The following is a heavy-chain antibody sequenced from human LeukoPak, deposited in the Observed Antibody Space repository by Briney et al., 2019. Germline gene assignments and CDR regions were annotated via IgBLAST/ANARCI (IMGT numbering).Heavy chain of an antibody. CDR2: IFPSGGEI. J-gene: IGHJ5*02. D-gene: IGHD2-15*01. CDR3: ARELRWFDP. CDR1: GFTFSTFA. Sequence: GGSLRLSCAASGFTFSTFAMIWVRQPPGKGLEWVSSIFPSGGEIHYADSVRGRFTISRDNSKSILSLQMNSLRAEDTAVYYCARELRWFDPWGQGTLVTVSS. V-gene: IGHV3-23*01.